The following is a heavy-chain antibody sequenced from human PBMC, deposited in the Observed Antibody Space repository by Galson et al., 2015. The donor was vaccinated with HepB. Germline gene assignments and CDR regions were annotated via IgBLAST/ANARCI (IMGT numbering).Heavy chain of an antibody. CDR3: AKDRDSYYYMDV. CDR1: GFIFSYYT. CDR2: ISYDGSNK. V-gene: IGHV3-30*18. Sequence: SLRLSCAASGFIFSYYTMHWVRQTPGMGLTWVAVISYDGSNKNYADSVQGRFTISRDNSKNTLYLEMNSLRAEDTAVYYCAKDRDSYYYMDVWGKGTTVTVS. J-gene: IGHJ6*03.